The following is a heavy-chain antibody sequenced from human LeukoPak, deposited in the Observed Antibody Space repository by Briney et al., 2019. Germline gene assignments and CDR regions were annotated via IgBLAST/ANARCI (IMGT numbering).Heavy chain of an antibody. V-gene: IGHV3-48*04. CDR2: ISSSSSTI. J-gene: IGHJ4*02. CDR3: ARDIYDSGDFRGDF. D-gene: IGHD3-22*01. CDR1: GFTFSSYS. Sequence: PGGSLRLSCAASGFTFSSYSMNWVRQAPGKGLEWVSYISSSSSTIYYADSVKGRFTISRDNSKNSLYLQMSSLRTEDTALYYCARDIYDSGDFRGDFWGQGTLVTVSS.